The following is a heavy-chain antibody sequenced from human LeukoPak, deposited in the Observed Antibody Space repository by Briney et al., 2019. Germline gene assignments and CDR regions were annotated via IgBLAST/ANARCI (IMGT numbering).Heavy chain of an antibody. CDR1: GYSISSGYY. J-gene: IGHJ5*02. CDR2: IYHSGST. CDR3: ARALYSRPAGP. Sequence: SETLSLTCTVSGYSISSGYYWGWIRQPPGKGLEWIGSIYHSGSTYYNPSLKSRVTISVDTSKNQFSLKLSSVTAADTAVYYCARALYSRPAGPWGQETLVTVSS. D-gene: IGHD6-13*01. V-gene: IGHV4-38-2*02.